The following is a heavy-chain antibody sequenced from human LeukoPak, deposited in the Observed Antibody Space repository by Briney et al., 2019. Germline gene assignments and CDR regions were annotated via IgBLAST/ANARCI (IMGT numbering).Heavy chain of an antibody. CDR1: GFRVTGNY. V-gene: IGHV3-53*05. CDR3: AKSYSVSGHYFDS. J-gene: IGHJ5*01. D-gene: IGHD2-15*01. CDR2: IYSGGST. Sequence: PGGSLRLSCAASGFRVTGNYMNWVRQAPGKGLEWVSTIYSGGSTYYSESVKGRFTISRDNSKNTVYLQMNSLRVEDAAVYYCAKSYSVSGHYFDSWGQGTLVSVSS.